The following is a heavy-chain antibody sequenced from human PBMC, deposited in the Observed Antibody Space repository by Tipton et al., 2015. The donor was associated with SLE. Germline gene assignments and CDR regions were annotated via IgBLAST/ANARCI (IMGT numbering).Heavy chain of an antibody. CDR2: IYYSGST. J-gene: IGHJ3*02. CDR3: ARHRGAPRGAFDI. D-gene: IGHD3-10*01. Sequence: TLSLTCTVSGGSISSHYWSWVRQPPGKGLEWIGYIYYSGSTNYNPSLKNRVTISVDTSKNQFSLKLSSVTAADTAVYYCARHRGAPRGAFDIWGQGTMGTVSS. V-gene: IGHV4-59*08. CDR1: GGSISSHY.